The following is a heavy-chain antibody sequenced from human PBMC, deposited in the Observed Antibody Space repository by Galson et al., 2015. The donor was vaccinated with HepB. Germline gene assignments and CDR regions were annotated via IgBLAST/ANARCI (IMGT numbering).Heavy chain of an antibody. CDR1: RFALSNYG. Sequence: SLRLSCAASRFALSNYGMTWVRQAPGKGLEWVSGVSVNGGSTYYADSGKGRFTISRDNSRNTLYLQMNSLRAEDTAVYYCARDSWRSYNYYYDYGMDVWGQGTTVTVSS. J-gene: IGHJ6*01. V-gene: IGHV3-23*01. CDR2: VSVNGGST. CDR3: ARDSWRSYNYYYDYGMDV. D-gene: IGHD3-16*01.